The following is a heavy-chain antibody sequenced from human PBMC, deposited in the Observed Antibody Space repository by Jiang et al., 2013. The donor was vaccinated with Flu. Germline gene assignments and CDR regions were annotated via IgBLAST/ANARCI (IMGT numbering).Heavy chain of an antibody. CDR3: ARGLKDYYDSSGYYYVWGVRAFDI. D-gene: IGHD3-22*01. CDR2: IYYSGST. V-gene: IGHV4-31*03. CDR1: GGSISSGGYY. Sequence: PGLVKPSQTLSLTCTVSGGSISSGGYYWSWIRQHPEKGLEWIGYIYYSGSTYYNPSLKSRVTISVDTSKNQFSLKLSSVIAADTAVYYCARGLKDYYDSSGYYYVWGVRAFDIWGQGTMVTVSS. J-gene: IGHJ3*02.